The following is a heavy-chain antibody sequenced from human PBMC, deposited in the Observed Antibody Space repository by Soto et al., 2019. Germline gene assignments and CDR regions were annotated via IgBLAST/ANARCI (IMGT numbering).Heavy chain of an antibody. V-gene: IGHV4-39*01. CDR2: HYYSGTT. D-gene: IGHD6-13*01. CDR3: ARGGSTLYSSSWYYFDY. CDR1: GGSITSKSSF. J-gene: IGHJ4*02. Sequence: PSETLSLTCIVSGGSITSKSSFWGWIRQPPWKGLEWIISHYYSGTTNYNPSLRSRATISVDTSKNQFSLKLSSVTAADTAVYYCARGGSTLYSSSWYYFDYWGQGTLVTVSS.